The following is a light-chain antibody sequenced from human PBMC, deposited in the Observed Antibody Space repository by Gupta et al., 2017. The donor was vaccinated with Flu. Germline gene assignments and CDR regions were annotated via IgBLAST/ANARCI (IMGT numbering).Light chain of an antibody. CDR3: QQYGSSPRYS. CDR1: QSVSSSY. J-gene: IGKJ2*03. V-gene: IGKV3-20*01. CDR2: GAS. Sequence: EIVLTQSPGTLSLSPGERATLYCRASQSVSSSYLAWYQQKPGQAPRLLIYGASSRATGIPDRFSGSGSGTDFTITISRLEAEDFAVYYCQQYGSSPRYSFGQGTKLEIK.